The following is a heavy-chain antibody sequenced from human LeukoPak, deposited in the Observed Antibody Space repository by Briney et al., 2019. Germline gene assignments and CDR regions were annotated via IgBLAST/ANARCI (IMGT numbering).Heavy chain of an antibody. D-gene: IGHD5-18*01. CDR1: GGSFSGYY. Sequence: SETLSLTCAVYGGSFSGYYWSWIRQPPGKGLEWIGSIYYSGSTYYNPSLKSRVTISVDTSKNQFSLKLSSVTAADTAVYYCARYSYGPYYFDYWGQGTLVTVSS. CDR3: ARYSYGPYYFDY. J-gene: IGHJ4*02. V-gene: IGHV4-34*01. CDR2: IYYSGST.